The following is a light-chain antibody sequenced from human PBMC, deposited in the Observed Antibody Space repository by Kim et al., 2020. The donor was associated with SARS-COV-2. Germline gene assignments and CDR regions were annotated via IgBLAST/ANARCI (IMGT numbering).Light chain of an antibody. V-gene: IGKV1-9*01. Sequence: ASVGDGAPICCRPSHAIGRSLAWYQQKPGKAPRLLIYDASTLQRGVPAGFSGSASGTEFTLTISSLQPEDFATYYCQQHNAYPPTFGGGTKVDIK. CDR3: QQHNAYPPT. CDR2: DAS. CDR1: HAIGRS. J-gene: IGKJ4*01.